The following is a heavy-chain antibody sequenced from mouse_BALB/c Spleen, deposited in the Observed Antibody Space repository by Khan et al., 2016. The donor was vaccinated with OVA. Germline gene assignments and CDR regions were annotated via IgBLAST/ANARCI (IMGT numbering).Heavy chain of an antibody. CDR2: INTETGEP. CDR3: GRGTYGNSFVN. Sequence: QIQLVQSGPELKKPGETVKISCKASGYTFTDYSMHWVKQAPGKGLKWMGWINTETGEPTYGVDFKGRFAFSLETSASTAYLQINNLKNEDTATYFCGRGTYGNSFVNWGQGTLVTVSA. V-gene: IGHV9-2-1*01. CDR1: GYTFTDYS. J-gene: IGHJ3*01. D-gene: IGHD2-1*01.